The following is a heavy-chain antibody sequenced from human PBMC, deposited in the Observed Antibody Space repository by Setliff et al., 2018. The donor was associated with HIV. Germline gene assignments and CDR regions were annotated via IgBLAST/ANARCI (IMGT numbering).Heavy chain of an antibody. CDR2: IYTSGST. CDR1: GGSISSGSYF. Sequence: SETLSLTCTVSGGSISSGSYFWTWIRQPAGKGLEWIGRIYTSGSTNYNPSLKSRVTISVDTSKNQFSLKLSSVTAADTAVYYCARDGYSSSWYVISGSFDYWGQGILVTVS. CDR3: ARDGYSSSWYVISGSFDY. D-gene: IGHD6-13*01. V-gene: IGHV4-61*02. J-gene: IGHJ4*02.